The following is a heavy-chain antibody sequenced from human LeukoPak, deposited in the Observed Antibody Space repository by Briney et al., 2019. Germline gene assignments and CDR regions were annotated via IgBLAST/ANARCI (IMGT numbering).Heavy chain of an antibody. CDR1: AFTFSSYA. D-gene: IGHD4-17*01. CDR3: ARGAYGDYDS. V-gene: IGHV3-23*01. CDR2: SAGADST. J-gene: IGHJ5*01. Sequence: GGSLRLSCAASAFTFSSYAMSWVRQAPGKGLEWVSASAGADSTYYADSVQGRFTISRGNSKNTLYLQMSGLRAEDTAVYFCARGAYGDYDSWGQGTLGTVSS.